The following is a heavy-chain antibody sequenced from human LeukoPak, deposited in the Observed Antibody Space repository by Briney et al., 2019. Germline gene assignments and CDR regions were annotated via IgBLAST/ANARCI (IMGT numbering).Heavy chain of an antibody. Sequence: PSETLSLTCTVSVGFISSYYWRWIRQPRGKGLEWVGYIYYSGCNNYNPSLKSRVTISVETSKNQFSLKLISVTAADAAVYYFAGHRIVGDYFGNWGQGTLVTVSS. J-gene: IGHJ4*02. V-gene: IGHV4-59*08. CDR1: VGFISSYY. D-gene: IGHD1-26*01. CDR3: AGHRIVGDYFGN. CDR2: IYYSGCN.